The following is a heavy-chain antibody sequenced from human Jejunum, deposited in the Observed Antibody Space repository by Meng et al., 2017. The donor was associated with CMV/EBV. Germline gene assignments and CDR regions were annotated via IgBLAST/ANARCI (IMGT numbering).Heavy chain of an antibody. Sequence: ISNSDYYWGWVRQPPGKGLTWIASIYYSGSTYYNASLKSRVTISVDTSKNQFSLKLSSVTAADTALYYCARAPFNYYDSSAYPPDSWGQGTLVTVSS. D-gene: IGHD3-22*01. CDR3: ARAPFNYYDSSAYPPDS. V-gene: IGHV4-39*07. J-gene: IGHJ4*02. CDR1: ISNSDYY. CDR2: IYYSGST.